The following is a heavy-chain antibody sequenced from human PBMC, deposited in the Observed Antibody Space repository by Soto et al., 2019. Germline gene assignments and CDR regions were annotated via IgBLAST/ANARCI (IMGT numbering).Heavy chain of an antibody. CDR3: ARSPNYYYYGFDV. CDR2: IYYSGST. Sequence: SETLSLTCTVSGASVSSGDYFWSWLRQAPGKRLEGIAYIYYSGSTNYNPALNSRATISIDTSKSQVCLTLTSMTAADAALYYFARSPNYYYYGFDVWGQGTAVTVSS. CDR1: GASVSSGDYF. D-gene: IGHD3-10*01. V-gene: IGHV4-61*08. J-gene: IGHJ6*02.